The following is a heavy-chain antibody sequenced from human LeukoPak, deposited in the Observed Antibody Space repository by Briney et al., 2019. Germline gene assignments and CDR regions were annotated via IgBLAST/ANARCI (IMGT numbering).Heavy chain of an antibody. CDR1: SGSISSSSYY. V-gene: IGHV4-39*07. CDR3: ARAMVTPRYYYYGMDV. D-gene: IGHD2-8*01. J-gene: IGHJ6*02. CDR2: INHSGST. Sequence: SETLSLTCTVSSGSISSSSYYWSWIRQPPGKGLEWIGEINHSGSTNYNPSLKSRVTISVDTSKNRFSLKLSSVTAADTAVYYCARAMVTPRYYYYGMDVWGQGTTVTVSS.